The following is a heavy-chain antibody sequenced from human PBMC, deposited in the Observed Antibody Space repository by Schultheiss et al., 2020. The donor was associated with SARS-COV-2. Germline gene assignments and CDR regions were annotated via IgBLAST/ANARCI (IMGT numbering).Heavy chain of an antibody. Sequence: GGSLRLSCAASGFPFSAYGMNWVRQAPGKGLEWVSTITGSGTTTYYADSAKGLFTISRDNSKNTLYLQMNNLRAQDTAVYYCAKGRFGELSLIHWGQGTLVTVAS. CDR3: AKGRFGELSLIH. J-gene: IGHJ4*02. CDR2: ITGSGTTT. D-gene: IGHD3-10*01. V-gene: IGHV3-23*01. CDR1: GFPFSAYG.